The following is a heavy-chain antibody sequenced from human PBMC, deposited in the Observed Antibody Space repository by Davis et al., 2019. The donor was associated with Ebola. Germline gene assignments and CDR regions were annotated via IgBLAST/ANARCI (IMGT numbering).Heavy chain of an antibody. CDR3: AKGTNRIAVAGMGQNN. CDR2: ISFDGSDK. Sequence: GESLKISCAASGFTFSSYAMHWVRQAPGKGLEWVADISFDGSDKYYADSVKGRLTISRDNSKNTLYLQMNSLRAEDTAVYYCAKGTNRIAVAGMGQNNWGQGTLVTVSS. CDR1: GFTFSSYA. V-gene: IGHV3-30*04. J-gene: IGHJ4*02. D-gene: IGHD6-19*01.